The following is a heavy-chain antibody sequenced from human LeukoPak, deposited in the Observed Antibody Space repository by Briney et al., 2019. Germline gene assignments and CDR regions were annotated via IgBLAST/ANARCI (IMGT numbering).Heavy chain of an antibody. V-gene: IGHV3-30*18. J-gene: IGHJ4*02. CDR3: AKDRAPVLYYFDY. Sequence: GGSLRLSCAASGFTFSSYGMHWVRQAPGKGLGWVAVISYDGSNKYYADSVKGRFTISRDNSKNTLYLQMNSLRAEDTAVYYCAKDRAPVLYYFDYWGQGTLVTVSS. CDR1: GFTFSSYG. CDR2: ISYDGSNK. D-gene: IGHD3-10*01.